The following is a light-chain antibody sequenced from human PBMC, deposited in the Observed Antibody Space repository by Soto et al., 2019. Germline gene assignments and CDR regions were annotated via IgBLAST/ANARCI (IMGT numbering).Light chain of an antibody. CDR3: QQSYSNPTT. Sequence: DIQMTQSPSSLSASVGDRLTITRRASQSISIYLNWYQQTPGKAPNILIYSVSSLQSGVPSRFRGSGSGTDFTLTISSLQPEDFGTYYCQQSYSNPTTFGQGTRLEIK. CDR2: SVS. J-gene: IGKJ5*01. CDR1: QSISIY. V-gene: IGKV1-39*01.